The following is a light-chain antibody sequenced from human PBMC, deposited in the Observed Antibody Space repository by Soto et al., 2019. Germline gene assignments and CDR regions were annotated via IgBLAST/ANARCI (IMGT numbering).Light chain of an antibody. CDR2: GAS. V-gene: IGKV3-15*01. Sequence: EIVLTQSPGTLSLSLGEKVTLACRASQSVTSGYLAWYHQKPGQPPRLLIYGASTRATGIPARFSGSGSGTEFTLTISSLQSEDFAVYYCQQYNNWPPWTFGQGTKVDI. J-gene: IGKJ1*01. CDR3: QQYNNWPPWT. CDR1: QSVTSGY.